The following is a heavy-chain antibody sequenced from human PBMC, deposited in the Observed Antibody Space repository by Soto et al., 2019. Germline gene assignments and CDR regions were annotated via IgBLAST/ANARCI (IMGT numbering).Heavy chain of an antibody. CDR1: GYTFTTPY. CDR3: ARAGENYGSGTFSPPLRYYFNS. J-gene: IGHJ4*02. Sequence: QVKLVQSGTEVKKPGASVNVSCKASGYTFTTPYMHWFRQAPGKGLGWMGIINPSGGRTTYALKFQGRVTMTSDTSTNTVYVELTSLRSEDTAIYFCARAGENYGSGTFSPPLRYYFNSWGQGTLVTVSS. V-gene: IGHV1-46*01. D-gene: IGHD3-10*01. CDR2: INPSGGRT.